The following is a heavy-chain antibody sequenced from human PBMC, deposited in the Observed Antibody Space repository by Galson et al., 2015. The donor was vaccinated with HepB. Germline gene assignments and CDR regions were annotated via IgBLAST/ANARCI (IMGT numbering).Heavy chain of an antibody. V-gene: IGHV3-23*01. CDR2: ISGSGGRT. CDR3: AKDLAAVGTSVEDY. J-gene: IGHJ4*02. D-gene: IGHD6-13*01. Sequence: SLRLSCAASGFTFSSYAMSWVRQAPGKGLEWVSAISGSGGRTYYADSVKGRFTISRDNSKNTLYLQMNSLRADDTAVYYCAKDLAAVGTSVEDYWGQGTLVTVSS. CDR1: GFTFSSYA.